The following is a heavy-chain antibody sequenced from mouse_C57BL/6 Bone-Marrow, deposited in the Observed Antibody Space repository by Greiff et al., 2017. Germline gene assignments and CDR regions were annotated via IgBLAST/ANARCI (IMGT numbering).Heavy chain of an antibody. CDR2: IDPENGDA. Sequence: VQLQQSGAELVRPGASVKLSCTASGFNIKDDYMPWVKQRPEQGLEWIGWIDPENGDADYASKFQGQATIPADTSSNTAYLQRSSRTSEDTAVYYCTAEGLRQGFAYWGQGTLVTVSA. V-gene: IGHV14-4*01. D-gene: IGHD2-2*01. J-gene: IGHJ3*01. CDR3: TAEGLRQGFAY. CDR1: GFNIKDDY.